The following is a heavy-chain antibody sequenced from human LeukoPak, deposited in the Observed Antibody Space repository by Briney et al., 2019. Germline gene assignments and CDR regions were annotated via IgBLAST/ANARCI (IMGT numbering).Heavy chain of an antibody. D-gene: IGHD3-16*01. CDR1: GFTFSSYA. CDR2: IKQDGSEK. Sequence: GGSLRLSCAASGFTFSSYAMHWVRQAPGKGLEWVANIKQDGSEKYYVDSVKGRFTISRDNAKNSLYLQMNSLRAEDTAVYYCATEGGDYWGQGTLVTVSS. V-gene: IGHV3-7*01. CDR3: ATEGGDY. J-gene: IGHJ4*02.